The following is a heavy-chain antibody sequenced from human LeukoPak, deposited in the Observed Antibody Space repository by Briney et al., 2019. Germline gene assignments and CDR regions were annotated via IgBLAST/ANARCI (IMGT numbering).Heavy chain of an antibody. CDR3: AGHYYGSSGYYLSYYYYGMDV. Sequence: GGSLRLSCAASGFTFSSYWMSWVRQAPGKGLEWVANIKQDGSEKYYVDSVKGRFTISRDNAKNSLYLQMNSLRAEDTAVYYCAGHYYGSSGYYLSYYYYGMDVWGQGTTVTVSS. D-gene: IGHD3-22*01. CDR1: GFTFSSYW. CDR2: IKQDGSEK. V-gene: IGHV3-7*01. J-gene: IGHJ6*02.